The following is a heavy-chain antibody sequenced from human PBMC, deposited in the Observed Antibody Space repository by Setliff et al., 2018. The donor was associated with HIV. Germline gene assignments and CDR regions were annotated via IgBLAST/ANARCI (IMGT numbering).Heavy chain of an antibody. CDR1: DGSFSSDY. J-gene: IGHJ4*02. Sequence: NPSETLSLTCTVSDGSFSSDYWTWIRQTPGKGLEWIGYIYYSGSTKYNPSLTSRVTISVDMSKNQFSLKLSSVTAADTAVYYCARGSKGGFFDYWGQGTLVTVSS. CDR2: IYYSGST. V-gene: IGHV4-59*12. CDR3: ARGSKGGFFDY. D-gene: IGHD3-16*01.